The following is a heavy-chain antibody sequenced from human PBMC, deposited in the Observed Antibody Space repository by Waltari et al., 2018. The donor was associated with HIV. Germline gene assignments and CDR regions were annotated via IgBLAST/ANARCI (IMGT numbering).Heavy chain of an antibody. J-gene: IGHJ6*02. Sequence: QVQLQQWGAGLLKPSETLSLTCAVYGGSFSGYYWSWIRQPPGTGLEWIGEINHSGSTNYTPSLKSRVTISVDTSKNQFSLKLSSVTAADTAVYYCARDGDIVVVPAAYYYYGMDVWGQGTTVTVSS. CDR1: GGSFSGYY. CDR3: ARDGDIVVVPAAYYYYGMDV. CDR2: INHSGST. V-gene: IGHV4-34*01. D-gene: IGHD2-2*01.